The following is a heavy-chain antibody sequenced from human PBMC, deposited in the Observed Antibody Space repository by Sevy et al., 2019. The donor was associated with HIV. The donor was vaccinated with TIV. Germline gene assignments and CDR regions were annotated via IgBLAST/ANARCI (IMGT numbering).Heavy chain of an antibody. Sequence: SETLSLTCTVSGGSISGYYWSWIRQPPGKGLEWIGYIFYSRSTNYNPSLKTRATISVDTSKNQFALKLTSVTAADTAVYYWARAAPSYYYGVDVWGQGTTVTVSS. CDR2: IFYSRST. V-gene: IGHV4-59*01. J-gene: IGHJ6*02. CDR1: GGSISGYY. CDR3: ARAAPSYYYGVDV.